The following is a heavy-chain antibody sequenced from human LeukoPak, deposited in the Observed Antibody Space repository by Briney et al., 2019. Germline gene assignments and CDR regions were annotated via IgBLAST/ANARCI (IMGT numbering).Heavy chain of an antibody. CDR1: GFTFSSYG. CDR3: VFEGRADAFDI. J-gene: IGHJ3*02. CDR2: ISYDGSNT. Sequence: GGSLRLSCAASGFTFSSYGMHWVRQAPGKGLEWVAVISYDGSNTYYADSVKGRFTISRDNSKNTLYLQMNSLRAEDTAVYYCVFEGRADAFDIWGQGTMVTVSS. V-gene: IGHV3-30*03. D-gene: IGHD3-10*01.